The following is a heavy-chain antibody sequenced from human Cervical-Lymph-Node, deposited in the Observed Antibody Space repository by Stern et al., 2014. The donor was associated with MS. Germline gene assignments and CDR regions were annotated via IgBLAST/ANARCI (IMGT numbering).Heavy chain of an antibody. CDR1: GYTFTSLG. Sequence: QVQLVESGGEVKKPGASVKVSCKASGYTFTSLGISWVRQAPGQGLEWMGWISAYNGNTTYAQKLQGRVTLTTDTSTSTAYMERRSLTSDDTAAYYCASGSLEGFDPWGQGTLVTVSS. D-gene: IGHD5-24*01. V-gene: IGHV1-18*01. CDR2: ISAYNGNT. J-gene: IGHJ5*02. CDR3: ASGSLEGFDP.